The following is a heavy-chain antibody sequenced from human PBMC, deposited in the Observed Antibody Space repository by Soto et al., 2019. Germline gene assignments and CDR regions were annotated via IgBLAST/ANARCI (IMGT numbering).Heavy chain of an antibody. CDR1: GFTFSSYS. Sequence: EVQLVESGGGLVQPGGSLRLSCAASGFTFSSYSMNWVRQAPGKGLEWVSYISSSSSTIYYADSVKGRFTISRDNAKNSVYLQMNSLRAEDTAVYYCARATVYDFDDAFDIWGQGAMVTVSS. J-gene: IGHJ3*02. V-gene: IGHV3-48*01. CDR3: ARATVYDFDDAFDI. CDR2: ISSSSSTI. D-gene: IGHD3-3*01.